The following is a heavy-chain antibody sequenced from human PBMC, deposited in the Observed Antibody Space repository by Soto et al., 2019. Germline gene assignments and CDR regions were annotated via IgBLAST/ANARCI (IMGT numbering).Heavy chain of an antibody. D-gene: IGHD1-1*01. CDR3: AKQESGWNDHFDY. CDR1: GFSFSSYG. J-gene: IGHJ4*02. CDR2: ISYDGTDE. V-gene: IGHV3-30*18. Sequence: QVQLVESGGGVVQPGRSLRLSCAASGFSFSSYGMHWVRQAPGKGLEWVAMISYDGTDEYYADSVKGRFTISRDNSKNAVYLQMTSLRAEDTAVYYCAKQESGWNDHFDYWGQGTLVTVSS.